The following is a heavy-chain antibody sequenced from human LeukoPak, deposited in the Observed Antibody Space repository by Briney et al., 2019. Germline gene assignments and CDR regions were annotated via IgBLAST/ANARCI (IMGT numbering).Heavy chain of an antibody. J-gene: IGHJ4*02. CDR3: ARMRRERDYHDSSGYTNDY. D-gene: IGHD3-22*01. V-gene: IGHV4-34*01. CDR1: GGSFSGYY. Sequence: SETLSLTCAVYGGSFSGYYWSWIRQPPGKGLEWIGEINHSGSTNYNPSLKSRVTISVDTSKNQFSLKLSSVTAADTAVYYCARMRRERDYHDSSGYTNDYWGQGTLVTVSS. CDR2: INHSGST.